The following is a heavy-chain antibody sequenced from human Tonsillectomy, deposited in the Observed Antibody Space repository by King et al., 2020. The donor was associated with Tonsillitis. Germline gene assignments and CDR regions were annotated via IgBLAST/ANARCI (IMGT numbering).Heavy chain of an antibody. V-gene: IGHV3-21*01. J-gene: IGHJ4*02. CDR1: GFTFSSYS. CDR3: AGGISVTDPFDC. D-gene: IGHD2-21*02. Sequence: EVQLVESGGGLVKPGGSLRLSCAASGFTFSSYSMNWVRQAPGKGLEWVSSINSASDYIYYRDSVKGRFTISRDNAKNSLFLQMNSLRAEDTAVYYCAGGISVTDPFDCWGQGTLVTVSS. CDR2: INSASDYI.